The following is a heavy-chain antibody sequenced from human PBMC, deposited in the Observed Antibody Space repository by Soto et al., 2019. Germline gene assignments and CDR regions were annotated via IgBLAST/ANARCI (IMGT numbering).Heavy chain of an antibody. V-gene: IGHV1-69*01. CDR2: ITPIFGTA. CDR3: ARGGELPPYYYYYGMDV. CDR1: GGTFSSYA. D-gene: IGHD3-10*01. Sequence: QVQLVQSGAEVKKPGSSVKVSCKASGGTFSSYAISWVRQAPGQGLEWMGGITPIFGTANYAQKFQGRVTITKDESTSTAYMELSRLRSDDTAVYDCARGGELPPYYYYYGMDVWGQGTTVTVSS. J-gene: IGHJ6*02.